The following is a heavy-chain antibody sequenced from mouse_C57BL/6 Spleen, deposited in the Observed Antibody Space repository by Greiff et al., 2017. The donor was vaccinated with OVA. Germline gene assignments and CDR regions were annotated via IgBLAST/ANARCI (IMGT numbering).Heavy chain of an antibody. CDR3: ARTTVVVPEGFDV. D-gene: IGHD1-1*01. CDR1: GYTFTSYW. J-gene: IGHJ1*03. CDR2: IDPSDSYT. Sequence: QVQLQQPGAELVRPGTSVKLSCKASGYTFTSYWMHWVKQRPGQGLEWIGVIDPSDSYTNYNQKFKGKATLTVDTSSSTAYMQLSSLTSEDSAVYYCARTTVVVPEGFDVWGTGTTVTVSS. V-gene: IGHV1-59*01.